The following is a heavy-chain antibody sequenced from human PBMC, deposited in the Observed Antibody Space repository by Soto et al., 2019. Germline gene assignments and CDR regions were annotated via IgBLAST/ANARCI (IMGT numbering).Heavy chain of an antibody. D-gene: IGHD2-15*01. CDR1: GFNFNSYT. CDR2: ISSSGYI. Sequence: GGSLILSCAASGFNFNSYTINWVRQAPGKRLEWLSSISSSGYIFSTDSVRGRFTISRDNAKNSVYLQINSLRAGDAAVYFCARDCSGGSCYPGMDVWGQGPTVSVSS. J-gene: IGHJ6*02. CDR3: ARDCSGGSCYPGMDV. V-gene: IGHV3-21*01.